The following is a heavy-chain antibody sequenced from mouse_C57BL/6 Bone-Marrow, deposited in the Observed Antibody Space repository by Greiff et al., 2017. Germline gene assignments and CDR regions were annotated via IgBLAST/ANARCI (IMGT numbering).Heavy chain of an antibody. D-gene: IGHD1-2*01. Sequence: EVKVVESGEGLVKPGGSLKLSCAASGFTFSSYAMSWVRQTPEKRLEWVAYISSGGDYIYYADTVKGRFTISRDNARNTLYLQRSSLKSEDTAMYYCTGVRPWFAYWGQGTLVTVSA. CDR3: TGVRPWFAY. CDR2: ISSGGDYI. V-gene: IGHV5-9-1*02. CDR1: GFTFSSYA. J-gene: IGHJ3*01.